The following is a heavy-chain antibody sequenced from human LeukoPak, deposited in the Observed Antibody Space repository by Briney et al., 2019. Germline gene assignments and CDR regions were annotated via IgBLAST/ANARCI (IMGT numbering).Heavy chain of an antibody. V-gene: IGHV1-58*02. CDR1: GFTFTSSA. Sequence: GASVKVSCKASGFTFTSSAMQWVRQARGQRLEWIGWIVVGSGNTNYAQKFQGRVTMTEDTSTDTAYMELSSLRSEDTAVYYCATDRSITMVRGALDYWGQGTLVTVSS. CDR2: IVVGSGNT. D-gene: IGHD3-10*01. CDR3: ATDRSITMVRGALDY. J-gene: IGHJ4*02.